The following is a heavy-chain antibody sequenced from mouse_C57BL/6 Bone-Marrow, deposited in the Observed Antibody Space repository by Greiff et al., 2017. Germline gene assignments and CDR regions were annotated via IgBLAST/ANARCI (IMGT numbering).Heavy chain of an antibody. V-gene: IGHV1-69*01. CDR2: IDPSDSYT. CDR3: ARHSSGTAWFAY. Sequence: QVQLKQPGAELVMPGASVKLSCKASGYTFTSYWMHWVKQRPGQGLEWIGEIDPSDSYTNYNQKFKGKSTLTVDKSSSTAYMQLSSLTSEGSAVYYCARHSSGTAWFAYWGQGTLVTVSA. CDR1: GYTFTSYW. J-gene: IGHJ3*01. D-gene: IGHD3-2*02.